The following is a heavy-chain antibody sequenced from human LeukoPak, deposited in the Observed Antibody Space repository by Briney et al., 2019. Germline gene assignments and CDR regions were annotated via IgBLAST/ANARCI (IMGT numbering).Heavy chain of an antibody. CDR2: ISGSGGST. D-gene: IGHD5-18*01. Sequence: GGSLRLSCAASGFTFSSYAMSWVRQAPGKGLEWVSAISGSGGSTYYADSVKGRFTISRDNSKNTLYLQMNSLRAEDTAVYYCHFTRGYSYGYYYYYMDVWGKGTTVTVSS. J-gene: IGHJ6*03. V-gene: IGHV3-23*01. CDR1: GFTFSSYA. CDR3: HFTRGYSYGYYYYYMDV.